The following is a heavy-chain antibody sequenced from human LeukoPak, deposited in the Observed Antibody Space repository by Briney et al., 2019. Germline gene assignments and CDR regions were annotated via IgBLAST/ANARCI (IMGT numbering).Heavy chain of an antibody. CDR2: IYDGGYA. V-gene: IGHV3-53*01. Sequence: GGSLRLSCAASGFTVSNNFMSWVRQAPGKGLEWVSVIYDGGYARYAASVTGRFIISRDSSKNTLYLQMNSLRAEDTAVYYCARTRTGFNVVDYWGQGTLVTVSS. CDR3: ARTRTGFNVVDY. D-gene: IGHD3/OR15-3a*01. CDR1: GFTVSNNF. J-gene: IGHJ4*02.